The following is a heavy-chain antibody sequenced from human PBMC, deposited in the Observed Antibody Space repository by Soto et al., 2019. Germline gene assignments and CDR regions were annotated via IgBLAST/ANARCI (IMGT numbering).Heavy chain of an antibody. J-gene: IGHJ5*02. D-gene: IGHD3-3*01. CDR3: AKPRSSLEWPPFDP. V-gene: IGHV3-30-3*02. CDR1: GFTFRSYG. Sequence: QVKLVESGGGVVQPGRSRRLSCVTSGFTFRSYGMHWVRQSPDKGLEWVAVIKSDGTTADYIESVKGRIFISRDNSKKTVYLQMNNLRPEDTGIYYCAKPRSSLEWPPFDPWGQGTLVTVSS. CDR2: IKSDGTTA.